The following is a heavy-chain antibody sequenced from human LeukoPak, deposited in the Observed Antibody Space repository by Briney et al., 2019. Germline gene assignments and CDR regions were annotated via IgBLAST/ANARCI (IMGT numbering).Heavy chain of an antibody. Sequence: GGSLRLSCVASGFAFSSYGMDWVRQAPGKGLEWVSYISTSSNTIYYADSVKGRFTISRDNAKNSLYLQMNSLRVEDTAVYYCAKDGAAAGLHFDYWSQGTLVTVSS. J-gene: IGHJ4*02. CDR1: GFAFSSYG. V-gene: IGHV3-48*01. CDR3: AKDGAAAGLHFDY. D-gene: IGHD6-13*01. CDR2: ISTSSNTI.